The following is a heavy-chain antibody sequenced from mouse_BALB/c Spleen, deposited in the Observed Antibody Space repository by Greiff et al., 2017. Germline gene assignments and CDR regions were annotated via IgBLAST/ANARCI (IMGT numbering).Heavy chain of an antibody. CDR1: GFTFSSYA. Sequence: DVKLVESGGGLVKPGGSLKLSCAASGFTFSSYAMSWVRQTPEKRLEWVASISSGGSTYYPDSVKGRFTISRDNARNILYLQMSSLRSEDTAMYYCAREDYYDYDWFAYWGQGTLVTVSA. CDR3: AREDYYDYDWFAY. V-gene: IGHV5-6-5*01. CDR2: ISSGGST. J-gene: IGHJ3*01. D-gene: IGHD2-4*01.